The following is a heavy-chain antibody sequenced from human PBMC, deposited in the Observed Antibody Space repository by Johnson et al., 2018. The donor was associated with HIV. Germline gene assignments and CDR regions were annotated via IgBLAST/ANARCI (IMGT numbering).Heavy chain of an antibody. CDR2: IHNDGSST. V-gene: IGHV3-74*01. CDR1: GFTFSSYW. D-gene: IGHD1-14*01. J-gene: IGHJ3*02. CDR3: ARESSTTDVAFDI. Sequence: VQLVESGGGLVHPGGSLRLSCAASGFTFSSYWMHWVRQAPGKGLVWVSRIHNDGSSTTYADSVKGRFTISRDNAKNTLYLQMSSLRAEDTAVYYCARESSTTDVAFDIWGQGTMVTVSS.